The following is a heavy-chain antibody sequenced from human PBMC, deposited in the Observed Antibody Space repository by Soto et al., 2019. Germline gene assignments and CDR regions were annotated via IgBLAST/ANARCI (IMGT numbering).Heavy chain of an antibody. Sequence: PSETLSLTCTASGASMSTYYWNWIRQTPGKGLEWIGYIYYSGSTNYNPSLKSRVTISVDTSKNQFSLKLNSMTAADTAVYYCARHNYGSGSTYFDYWGQGTLVTVAS. CDR1: GASMSTYY. V-gene: IGHV4-59*08. CDR3: ARHNYGSGSTYFDY. D-gene: IGHD3-10*01. CDR2: IYYSGST. J-gene: IGHJ4*02.